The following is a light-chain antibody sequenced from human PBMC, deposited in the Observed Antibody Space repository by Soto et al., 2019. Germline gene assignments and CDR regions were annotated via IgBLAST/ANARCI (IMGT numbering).Light chain of an antibody. CDR3: QSYDSSLSGFYV. J-gene: IGLJ1*01. Sequence: QSVLTQPPSVSGAPGQRVTISCTGGSSNIGAGYDVHWYQQVPGTAPKLLIYGDSNRPSGVPDRFSGSKSGTSASLAITGLQAEDEADYYCQSYDSSLSGFYVFGTGTKLTVL. CDR2: GDS. CDR1: SSNIGAGYD. V-gene: IGLV1-40*01.